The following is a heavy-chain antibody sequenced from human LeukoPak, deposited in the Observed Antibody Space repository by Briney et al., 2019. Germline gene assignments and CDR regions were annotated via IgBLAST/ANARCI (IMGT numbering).Heavy chain of an antibody. J-gene: IGHJ6*02. V-gene: IGHV1-2*02. CDR3: ARKDGGRDGMDV. CDR1: GYTFTYYY. Sequence: GASVKVSCRASGYTFTYYYMHWVRQAPGQGLEWMGWLNPNTLVTKYAQHFQGRVSMTWDTSISTGYMDLHSLTPDDTAVYYCARKDGGRDGMDVWGQGTTVTVSS. D-gene: IGHD4-23*01. CDR2: LNPNTLVT.